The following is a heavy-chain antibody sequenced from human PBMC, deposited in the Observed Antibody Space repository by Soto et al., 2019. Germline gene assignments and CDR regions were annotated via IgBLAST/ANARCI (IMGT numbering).Heavy chain of an antibody. D-gene: IGHD4-17*01. CDR1: GGSISGGGSY. CDR3: ARVMVTTVLYYFDY. Sequence: ASETLSLTCTVSGGSISGGGSYWSWIRQRPGKGLEWIGCMYYSGRFYYNPSLKSRVTISVDTSKNQFSLKLSSVTAADTAVYYCARVMVTTVLYYFDYWGQGTLVTVSS. J-gene: IGHJ4*02. CDR2: MYYSGRF. V-gene: IGHV4-39*01.